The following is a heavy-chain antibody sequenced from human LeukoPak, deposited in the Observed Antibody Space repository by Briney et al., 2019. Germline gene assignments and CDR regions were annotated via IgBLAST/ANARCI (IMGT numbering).Heavy chain of an antibody. Sequence: GASVKVSCKASGYTFTGYYMHWVRQAPGQGLEWMGWINPNSGGTNYAQKFQGRVTMTRDTSISTAYMELSRLRSDDTDVYYCARSRMVRGVMSWFDPWGQGTLVTVSS. CDR3: ARSRMVRGVMSWFDP. CDR2: INPNSGGT. J-gene: IGHJ5*02. D-gene: IGHD3-10*01. CDR1: GYTFTGYY. V-gene: IGHV1-2*02.